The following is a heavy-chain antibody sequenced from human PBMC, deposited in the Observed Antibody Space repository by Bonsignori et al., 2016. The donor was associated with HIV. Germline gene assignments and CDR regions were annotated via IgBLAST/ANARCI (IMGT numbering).Heavy chain of an antibody. J-gene: IGHJ5*02. CDR2: IYTSGST. CDR3: ARDGVDYYDSSGYFNWFDP. V-gene: IGHV4-4*07. CDR1: GGSISSYY. D-gene: IGHD3-22*01. Sequence: SETLSLTCTVSGGSISSYYWSWIRQPAGKGLEWIGRIYTSGSTNYNPSLKSRVTMSVDTSKNQFSLKLSSVTAADTAVYYCARDGVDYYDSSGYFNWFDPWGQGTLVTVSS.